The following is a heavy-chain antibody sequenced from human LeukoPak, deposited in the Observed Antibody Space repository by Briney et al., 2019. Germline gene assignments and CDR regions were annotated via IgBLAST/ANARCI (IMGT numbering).Heavy chain of an antibody. CDR1: GGSISSSSYY. D-gene: IGHD5-18*01. CDR3: ARAPKGYTYGYGLDY. V-gene: IGHV4-39*07. J-gene: IGHJ4*02. Sequence: SETLSLTCTVSGGSISSSSYYWGWIRQPPGKGLEWIGSIYYSGSTYYNPSLKSRVTISVDTSKNQFSLKLSAVTAADTAVYYCARAPKGYTYGYGLDYWGQGTLVTVSS. CDR2: IYYSGST.